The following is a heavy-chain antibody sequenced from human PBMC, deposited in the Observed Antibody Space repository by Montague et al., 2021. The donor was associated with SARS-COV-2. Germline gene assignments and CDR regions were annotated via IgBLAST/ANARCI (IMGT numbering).Heavy chain of an antibody. Sequence: SETLSLTCSVSNYFISSVYYWGWIRQSPGKGLEWIGSISHSGTTYYNPSPKSRVTMSVDTSKNQFSLKMRSLTAADTAVYYCARESEGRGFGDLWIDYWGQGTLVTVSS. CDR2: ISHSGTT. V-gene: IGHV4-38-2*02. D-gene: IGHD3-10*01. J-gene: IGHJ4*02. CDR1: NYFISSVYY. CDR3: ARESEGRGFGDLWIDY.